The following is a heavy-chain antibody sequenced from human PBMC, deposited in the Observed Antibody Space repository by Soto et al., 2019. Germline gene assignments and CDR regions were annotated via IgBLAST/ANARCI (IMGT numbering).Heavy chain of an antibody. CDR3: ARLHGYCISSSCHGHYAMDV. D-gene: IGHD2-2*01. Sequence: SETLSLTCAVSGGSISSGGYSWGWIRQPPGKGLEWIGSIYNSERTYYNPSLNSRVTVSVDTSKNQFSLKVTSVTAADTAVYYCARLHGYCISSSCHGHYAMDVWGQGTTVTVSS. J-gene: IGHJ6*02. CDR1: GGSISSGGYS. CDR2: IYNSERT. V-gene: IGHV4-39*01.